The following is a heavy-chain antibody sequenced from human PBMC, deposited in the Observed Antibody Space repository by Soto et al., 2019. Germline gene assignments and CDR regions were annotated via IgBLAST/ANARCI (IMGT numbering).Heavy chain of an antibody. CDR2: ISGSDGST. CDR3: ARRSSSWYFDY. V-gene: IGHV3-23*01. Sequence: EVQLLESGGGLVQPGGSLRLSCAASGFTFSSYAMNWVRQAPGKGLEWVSVISGSDGSTYYADSVKGRFTISRDNSKSTLNLLMNSLRAEDTAVYHCARRSSSWYFDYWGQGTLVTVSS. D-gene: IGHD6-13*01. CDR1: GFTFSSYA. J-gene: IGHJ4*02.